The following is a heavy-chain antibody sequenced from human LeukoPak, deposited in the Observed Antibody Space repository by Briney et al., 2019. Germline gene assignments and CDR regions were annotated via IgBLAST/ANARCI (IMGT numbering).Heavy chain of an antibody. CDR2: ISGSGRST. CDR3: ARDLERRRYCGMDV. J-gene: IGHJ6*02. D-gene: IGHD1-1*01. Sequence: GGSLRLSCAASGFTFSTYAISWVRQAPGKGLEWVAAISGSGRSTNYADSVKGRLTISRDNAKNSLYLQMNSLRAEDTAVYYCARDLERRRYCGMDVWGQGTTVTVSS. CDR1: GFTFSTYA. V-gene: IGHV3-23*01.